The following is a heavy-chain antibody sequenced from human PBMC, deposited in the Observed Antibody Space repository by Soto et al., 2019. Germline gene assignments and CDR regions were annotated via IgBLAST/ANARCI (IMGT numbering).Heavy chain of an antibody. V-gene: IGHV4-59*01. D-gene: IGHD6-13*01. Sequence: LSLTCTVSGGSISSYYWSWIRQPPGKGLEWIGYIYYSGSTNYNPSLKSRVTISVDTSKNQFSLKLSSVTAADTAVYYCARGYSSSWHYFDYWGQGTLVTVSS. J-gene: IGHJ4*02. CDR3: ARGYSSSWHYFDY. CDR1: GGSISSYY. CDR2: IYYSGST.